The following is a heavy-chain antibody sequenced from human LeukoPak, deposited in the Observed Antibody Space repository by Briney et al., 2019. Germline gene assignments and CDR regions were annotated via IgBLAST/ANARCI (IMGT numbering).Heavy chain of an antibody. CDR2: ISGSGGST. CDR1: GFTFNTYA. Sequence: GGSLRLSCVASGFTFNTYAMSWVRQAPGKGLEWVSAISGSGGSTYYADSVKGRFTISRDNSKNTLYLQMNSLRAEDTAVYYCARDWRVGLGDFWSGYWNDAFDIWGQGTMVTVSS. CDR3: ARDWRVGLGDFWSGYWNDAFDI. D-gene: IGHD3-3*01. V-gene: IGHV3-23*01. J-gene: IGHJ3*02.